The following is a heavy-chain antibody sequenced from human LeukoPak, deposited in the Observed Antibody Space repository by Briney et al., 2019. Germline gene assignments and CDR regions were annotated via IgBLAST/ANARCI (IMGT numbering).Heavy chain of an antibody. Sequence: ASVKVSCKASGYTFTTHAIHWVRQAPGQSLEWMGWINAGVGSTMYSQKFQGRVAFTKDTSATTAYMELSSLTSEDTAVYYCARTAARRFDYWGQGTLVTVSS. CDR2: INAGVGST. CDR3: ARTAARRFDY. V-gene: IGHV1-3*01. D-gene: IGHD6-6*01. CDR1: GYTFTTHA. J-gene: IGHJ4*02.